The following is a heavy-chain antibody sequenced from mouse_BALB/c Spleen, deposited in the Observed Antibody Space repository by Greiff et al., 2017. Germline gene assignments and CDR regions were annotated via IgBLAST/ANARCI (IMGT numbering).Heavy chain of an antibody. CDR1: GYTFTSYW. CDR3: TRSGGNYPYWYFDV. CDR2: IYPSDSYT. Sequence: QVHVKQPGAELVRPGASVKLSCKASGYTFTSYWINWVKQRPGQGLEWIGNIYPSDSYTNYNQKFKDKATLTVDKSSSTAYMQLSSPTSEDSAVYYCTRSGGNYPYWYFDVWGAGTTVTVSS. V-gene: IGHV1-69*02. J-gene: IGHJ1*01. D-gene: IGHD2-1*01.